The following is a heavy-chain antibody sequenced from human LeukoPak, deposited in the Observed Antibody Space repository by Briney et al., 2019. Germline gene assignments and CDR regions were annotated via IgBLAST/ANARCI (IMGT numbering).Heavy chain of an antibody. Sequence: GGSLRLSCAASGFTFSSYSMNWVRQAPGKGLEGVSSISYSSSYIYYADSVKGRFTISRDNAKNSLYLQMNSLRAEDTAVYYCASTPSVGDYYPWYFDLWGRGTLVTVSS. CDR2: ISYSSSYI. CDR1: GFTFSSYS. J-gene: IGHJ2*01. CDR3: ASTPSVGDYYPWYFDL. V-gene: IGHV3-21*06. D-gene: IGHD1-26*01.